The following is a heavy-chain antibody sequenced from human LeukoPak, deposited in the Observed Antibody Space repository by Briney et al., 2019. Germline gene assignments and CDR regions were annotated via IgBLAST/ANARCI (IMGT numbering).Heavy chain of an antibody. J-gene: IGHJ6*03. CDR1: GYTFTSYD. CDR2: ISAYNGST. D-gene: IGHD6-19*01. V-gene: IGHV1-18*01. Sequence: ASVNVSCKASGYTFTSYDIVWVRQAPGQGLEGMGCISAYNGSTQYAQKLQGRVTMTTDTSTSTAYMELRSLRSDDAAVYYCARNWADQWNYYYYYYMDVWGKGTTVTVSS. CDR3: ARNWADQWNYYYYYYMDV.